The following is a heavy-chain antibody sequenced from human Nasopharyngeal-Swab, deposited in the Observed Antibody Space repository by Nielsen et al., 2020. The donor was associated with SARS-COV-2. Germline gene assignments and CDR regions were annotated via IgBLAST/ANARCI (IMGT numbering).Heavy chain of an antibody. Sequence: SETLSLTCAVSGGSISSGFYSWSWIRQPPGKGLAWIGYIYHSGNPYYHPSLKSRVTISVDRSKNQFSLRLSSVTAADTAVYYCARKYCNGDCYFDYWGQGTLVTVSS. CDR1: GGSISSGFYS. CDR3: ARKYCNGDCYFDY. CDR2: IYHSGNP. J-gene: IGHJ4*02. D-gene: IGHD2-21*02. V-gene: IGHV4-30-2*01.